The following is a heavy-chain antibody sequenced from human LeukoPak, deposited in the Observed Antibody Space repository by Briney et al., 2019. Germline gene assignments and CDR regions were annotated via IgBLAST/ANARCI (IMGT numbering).Heavy chain of an antibody. Sequence: GGSLRLSCAASGFTFSSYSMNWVRQAPGKGLEWVSSISSSSSYIYYADSVKGRFTISRDNAKNSLYLQMNSLRAEDTAVYYCARDLEDWNYVILFDYWGQGTLVTVSS. CDR1: GFTFSSYS. V-gene: IGHV3-21*01. J-gene: IGHJ4*02. CDR3: ARDLEDWNYVILFDY. CDR2: ISSSSSYI. D-gene: IGHD1-7*01.